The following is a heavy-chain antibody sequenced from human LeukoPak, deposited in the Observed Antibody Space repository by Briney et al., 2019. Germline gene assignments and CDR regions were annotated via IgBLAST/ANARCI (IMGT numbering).Heavy chain of an antibody. CDR3: TTRIFDYRTSDFDY. V-gene: IGHV3-15*01. J-gene: IGHJ4*02. D-gene: IGHD3-3*01. Sequence: GGSLRLSCAASGFTFSNAWMSWVRQAPGKGLEWVGRIKSKTDGGTTDYAAPVKGRFTISRDDSKNTLYLQMNSLKTEDTAVYYCTTRIFDYRTSDFDYRGQGTLVTVSS. CDR1: GFTFSNAW. CDR2: IKSKTDGGTT.